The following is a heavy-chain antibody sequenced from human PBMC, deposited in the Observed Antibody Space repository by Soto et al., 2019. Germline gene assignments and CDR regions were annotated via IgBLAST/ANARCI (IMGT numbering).Heavy chain of an antibody. D-gene: IGHD6-13*01. V-gene: IGHV3-33*01. J-gene: IGHJ6*02. Sequence: QVQLVESGGGVVQPGRSLRLSCAASGFTFSSYGMHWVRQAPGKGLEWVAVIWYDGSNKYYADSVKGRFTISRDNSKNTLYLQMNSRRAEDTAVYYCARDQLAAAATSYYYYYGMDVWGQGTTVTVSS. CDR3: ARDQLAAAATSYYYYYGMDV. CDR1: GFTFSSYG. CDR2: IWYDGSNK.